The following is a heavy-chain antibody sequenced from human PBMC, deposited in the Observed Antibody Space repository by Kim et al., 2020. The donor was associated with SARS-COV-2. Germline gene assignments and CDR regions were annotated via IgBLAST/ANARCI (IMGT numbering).Heavy chain of an antibody. V-gene: IGHV4-31*02. J-gene: IGHJ5*02. Sequence: YSPSLKSRVTISVDTSKNQFSLKLSSVTAADTAVYYCARDSSSSGNWFDPWGQGTLVTVSS. CDR3: ARDSSSSGNWFDP. D-gene: IGHD6-6*01.